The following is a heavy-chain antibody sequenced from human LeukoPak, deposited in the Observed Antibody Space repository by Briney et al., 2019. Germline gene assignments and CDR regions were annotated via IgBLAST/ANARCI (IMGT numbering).Heavy chain of an antibody. D-gene: IGHD6-19*01. Sequence: GGSLRLSCAASGFTFSGSAMHWVRQASGKGLEWVGRIRSKANSYATAYAASVKGRFTISRDDSKNTAYLQMNSLKTEDTAVYYCTRDGRRSSSWYDHWGQGTLVTVSS. CDR1: GFTFSGSA. V-gene: IGHV3-73*01. CDR2: IRSKANSYAT. CDR3: TRDGRRSSSWYDH. J-gene: IGHJ5*02.